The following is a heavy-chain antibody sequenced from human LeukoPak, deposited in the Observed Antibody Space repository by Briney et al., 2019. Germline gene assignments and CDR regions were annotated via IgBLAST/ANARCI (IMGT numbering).Heavy chain of an antibody. CDR3: ARPLGPDDAFDI. J-gene: IGHJ3*02. CDR2: IYYSGST. CDR1: GGSISSYY. Sequence: PSETLSLTCTVSGGSISSYYWSWIRQPPGKGLEWIGYIYYSGSTNYNPSLKSRVTISVDTSKNQFPLKLSSVTAADTAVYYCARPLGPDDAFDIWGQGTMVTVSS. V-gene: IGHV4-59*08.